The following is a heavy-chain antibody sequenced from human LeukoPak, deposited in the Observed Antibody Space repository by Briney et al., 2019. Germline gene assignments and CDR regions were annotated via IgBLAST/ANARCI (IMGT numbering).Heavy chain of an antibody. CDR3: ARVTADGSGSYSLYYWYFDL. CDR1: GGTFSSYA. CDR2: IIPIFGTA. J-gene: IGHJ2*01. D-gene: IGHD3-10*01. Sequence: ASVKVSCKASGGTFSSYAISWVRQAPGQGLEWMGGIIPIFGTANYAQKFQGRVTITADESTSTACMELSSLRSEDTAVYYCARVTADGSGSYSLYYWYFDLWGRGTLVTVSS. V-gene: IGHV1-69*13.